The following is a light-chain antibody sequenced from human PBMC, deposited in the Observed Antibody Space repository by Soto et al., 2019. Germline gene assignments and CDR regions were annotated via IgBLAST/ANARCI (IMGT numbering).Light chain of an antibody. V-gene: IGKV1-5*01. CDR2: DAS. Sequence: ILRNQFPPTLDASSGCRVTITCLPSQSVSNWLAWYQQKPGKAPKLLIYDASSLESGVPSRFSGSGSGTEFTLTISSLQPDDFATYYCQHYNSYSEASGQGTKVDIK. CDR1: QSVSNW. J-gene: IGKJ1*01. CDR3: QHYNSYSEA.